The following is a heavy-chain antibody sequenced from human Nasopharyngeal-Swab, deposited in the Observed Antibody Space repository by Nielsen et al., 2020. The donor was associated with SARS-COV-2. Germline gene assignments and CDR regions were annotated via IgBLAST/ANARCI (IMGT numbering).Heavy chain of an antibody. Sequence: VRPAPGKGLEWVGRIKSKTDGGTTDYAAPVKGRFTISRDDSKNTLYLQMNSLKTEGTAVYYCTTDLGSSGFDYWGQGTLVTVSS. CDR3: TTDLGSSGFDY. CDR2: IKSKTDGGTT. D-gene: IGHD7-27*01. J-gene: IGHJ4*02. V-gene: IGHV3-15*07.